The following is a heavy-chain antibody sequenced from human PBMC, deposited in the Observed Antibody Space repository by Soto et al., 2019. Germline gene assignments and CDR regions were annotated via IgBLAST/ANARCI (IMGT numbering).Heavy chain of an antibody. D-gene: IGHD6-13*01. Sequence: GRLLRLSCAASGFTFSSYAMSWVRQAPGKGLEWVSAISYSGGSTYYADSVKGRFTISRDNSKNTLYLQMNSLRAEDTAVYYCARDRPPYSSSPDAFDIWGQGTMVTVSS. CDR3: ARDRPPYSSSPDAFDI. CDR2: ISYSGGST. CDR1: GFTFSSYA. V-gene: IGHV3-23*01. J-gene: IGHJ3*02.